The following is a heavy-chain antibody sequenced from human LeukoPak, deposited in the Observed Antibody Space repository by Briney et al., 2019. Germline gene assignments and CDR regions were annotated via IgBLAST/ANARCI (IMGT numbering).Heavy chain of an antibody. CDR3: ASGGIAAAGAEYFHH. CDR2: IYHSGST. D-gene: IGHD6-13*01. CDR1: GGSISSSNW. J-gene: IGHJ1*01. V-gene: IGHV4-4*02. Sequence: NTSGTLSLTCAVSGGSISSSNWWSWVRLPPGKGLEWIGEIYHSGSTNYNPSLKSRVTISVDKSKNQFSLKLSSVTAADTAVYYRASGGIAAAGAEYFHHWGQGTLVTVSS.